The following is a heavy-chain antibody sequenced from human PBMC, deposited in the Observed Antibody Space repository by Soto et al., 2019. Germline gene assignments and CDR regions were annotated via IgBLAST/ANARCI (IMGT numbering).Heavy chain of an antibody. CDR3: ARSPNYYYYGFDV. D-gene: IGHD3-10*01. CDR2: IYYSGST. J-gene: IGHJ6*02. V-gene: IGHV4-61*08. Sequence: AETLGLSCTVYGGSVSIGDYFWSWLRQSPGKRLEWIAYIYYSGSTNYNPSLKSRATISVDTSKSQVSLTLTSMTAADAALYYCARSPNYYYYGFDVWGQGTAVTVSS. CDR1: GGSVSIGDYF.